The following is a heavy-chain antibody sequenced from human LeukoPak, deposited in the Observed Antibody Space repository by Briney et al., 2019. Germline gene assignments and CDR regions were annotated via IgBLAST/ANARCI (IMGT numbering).Heavy chain of an antibody. CDR2: INPSGGST. Sequence: ASVKVSCKASGYNLTGYYMHWVRQAPGQGLEWMGIINPSGGSTSYAQKFQGRVTMTRDTSTSTVYMELSSLRSEDTAVYYCAREVGGIVVVPAANNDYFDYWGQGTLVTVSS. V-gene: IGHV1-46*01. CDR3: AREVGGIVVVPAANNDYFDY. D-gene: IGHD2-2*01. J-gene: IGHJ4*02. CDR1: GYNLTGYY.